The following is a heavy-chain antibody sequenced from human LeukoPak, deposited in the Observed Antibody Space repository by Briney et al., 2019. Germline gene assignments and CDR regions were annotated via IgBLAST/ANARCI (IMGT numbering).Heavy chain of an antibody. CDR3: ARIDQNSGSYSDY. V-gene: IGHV1-8*01. Sequence: ASVKVSCKXSGYTFTSYDINWVRQATGQGLEWMGWMNPNSGNTGYAQKFQGRVTMTRNTSISTAYMELSSLRSEDTAVYYCARIDQNSGSYSDYWGQGTLVTVSS. CDR1: GYTFTSYD. CDR2: MNPNSGNT. D-gene: IGHD1-26*01. J-gene: IGHJ4*02.